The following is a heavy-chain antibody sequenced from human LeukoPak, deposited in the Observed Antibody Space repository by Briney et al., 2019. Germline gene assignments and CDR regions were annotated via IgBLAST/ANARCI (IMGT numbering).Heavy chain of an antibody. J-gene: IGHJ4*02. V-gene: IGHV4-34*01. CDR3: ARGRDFWRTNFDY. Sequence: SETLSLTCAVYGGSFSGYYWSWIRQPPGKGLEWIGEINHSGSTNYNPSLKSRVTISVDTSKNQFSLKPSSVTAADTAVYYCARGRDFWRTNFDYWGQGTLVTVSS. CDR1: GGSFSGYY. D-gene: IGHD3-3*01. CDR2: INHSGST.